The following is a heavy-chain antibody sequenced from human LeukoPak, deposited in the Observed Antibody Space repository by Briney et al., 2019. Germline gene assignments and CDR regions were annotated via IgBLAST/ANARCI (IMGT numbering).Heavy chain of an antibody. J-gene: IGHJ4*02. CDR3: ATDLYDSRGYTTTDY. CDR1: GYTFTNFG. V-gene: IGHV1-18*01. Sequence: ASVKVSCKASGYTFTNFGISWVRQAPGQGLEWMGWISAYNGNTNYAQRLQGRVTMTTDTSTSTAYMELRSLRSDDTAVYYCATDLYDSRGYTTTDYWGQGTLVTVSS. CDR2: ISAYNGNT. D-gene: IGHD3-22*01.